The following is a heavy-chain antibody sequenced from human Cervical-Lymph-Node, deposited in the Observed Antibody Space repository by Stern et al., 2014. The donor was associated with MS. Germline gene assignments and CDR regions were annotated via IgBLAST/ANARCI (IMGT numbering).Heavy chain of an antibody. Sequence: VQLVESGPEVRKPGTSVKVSCTASGFTFNNSAVQWVRQARGQRLGWIGWIVVGSGNTIYAQQFQERGTISRDMSTNTAYMALSSLRSEDTAVYYCATGILGATPLFAHWGQGSLVTVSS. CDR1: GFTFNNSA. J-gene: IGHJ4*02. CDR2: IVVGSGNT. D-gene: IGHD1-26*01. V-gene: IGHV1-58*01. CDR3: ATGILGATPLFAH.